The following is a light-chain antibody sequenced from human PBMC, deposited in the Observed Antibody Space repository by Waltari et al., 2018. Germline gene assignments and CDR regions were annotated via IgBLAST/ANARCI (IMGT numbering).Light chain of an antibody. CDR2: GNS. CDR3: QSYDSSLSCSKV. Sequence: QSVLTQPPSASGAPGQRVTISCTGSSSNIGAGYDVHWYQQLPGTAPKLLIYGNSNRPSGVPDRFPGSKSGTSASLAHTGLQAEDEADYYCQSYDSSLSCSKVFGGGTKLTVL. V-gene: IGLV1-40*01. CDR1: SSNIGAGYD. J-gene: IGLJ3*02.